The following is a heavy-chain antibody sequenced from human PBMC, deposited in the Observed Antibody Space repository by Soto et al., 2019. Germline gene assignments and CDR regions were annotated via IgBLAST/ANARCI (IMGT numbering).Heavy chain of an antibody. CDR1: GGSISSNY. D-gene: IGHD6-13*01. J-gene: IGHJ4*02. CDR2: VYNSGST. V-gene: IGHV4-59*01. Sequence: SETLSLTCTVSGGSISSNYWTWIRQPPGKGLEWIGYVYNSGSTNYNPSLKSRVTMSEDTSKSQFSLKVNSMTAADTAVYYCARYRREAVAGYTLDNWGQGILVTVSS. CDR3: ARYRREAVAGYTLDN.